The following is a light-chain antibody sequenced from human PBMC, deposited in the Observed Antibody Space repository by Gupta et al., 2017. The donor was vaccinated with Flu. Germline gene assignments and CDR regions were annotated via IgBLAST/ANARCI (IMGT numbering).Light chain of an antibody. CDR1: QSILYNSNNKNY. Sequence: DIVMTQSPDSLAVSLGERATINCKSSQSILYNSNNKNYLAWYQQKPGQPPKLLIHYASTRESEVPDRFSGSGSGTDFTLTISSLQAEDVAVYYCQQYDSSPVTFGQGTRLEIK. CDR3: QQYDSSPVT. CDR2: YAS. J-gene: IGKJ5*01. V-gene: IGKV4-1*01.